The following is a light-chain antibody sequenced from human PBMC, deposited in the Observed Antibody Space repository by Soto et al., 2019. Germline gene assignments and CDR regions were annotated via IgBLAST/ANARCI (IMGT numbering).Light chain of an antibody. CDR3: HQHHDWPLT. J-gene: IGKJ4*01. CDR1: QTVSIN. V-gene: IGKV3-11*01. Sequence: EIVLTQSPATLSLSPGGRATLSCRASQTVSINLAWYQQRPGQAPRLLIYGVSNRATGIPARFSGSGSGTDFTLTISSLEPEDFAVYYCHQHHDWPLTFGGGTKV. CDR2: GVS.